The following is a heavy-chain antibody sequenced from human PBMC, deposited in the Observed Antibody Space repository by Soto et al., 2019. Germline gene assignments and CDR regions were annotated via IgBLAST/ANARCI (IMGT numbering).Heavy chain of an antibody. CDR2: FIPIFRTL. CDR3: VRDRRIYYSDPHDEFVASDYEV. V-gene: IGHV1-69*01. CDR1: GGIFGSHG. Sequence: QVQLIQSEAEVKKPGSSVRVSCTASGGIFGSHGFSWVRQAPGQRLEWVGGFIPIFRTLTYTEKFQARVRIAAAESTNTVYLDLSSLTSEDKAVYYCVRDRRIYYSDPHDEFVASDYEVWGQGTMVSVSS. D-gene: IGHD3-22*01. J-gene: IGHJ3*01.